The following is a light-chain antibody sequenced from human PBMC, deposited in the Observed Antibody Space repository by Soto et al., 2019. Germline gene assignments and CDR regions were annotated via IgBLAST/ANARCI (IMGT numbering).Light chain of an antibody. V-gene: IGKV3-20*01. J-gene: IGKJ1*01. CDR3: QHYGSSSPVA. Sequence: EIVLTQSPGTLSLSPVEIATLFFMSSQSLMNNLAWYQQKPGQAPRLLIYAASSRPTGIPDRFSGSGSGTDFTLTIRRLEPEDFAVYYCQHYGSSSPVACGQGTKGDIK. CDR2: AAS. CDR1: QSLMNN.